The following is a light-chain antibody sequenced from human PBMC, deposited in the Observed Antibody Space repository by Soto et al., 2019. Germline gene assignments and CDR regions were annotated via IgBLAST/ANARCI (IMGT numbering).Light chain of an antibody. CDR3: QQFARSPLA. CDR1: QSVSSSY. CDR2: GAS. Sequence: SPGERATLSCRASQSVSSSYLAWYQQKPGQAPRLLISGASXRATGIPDRFSGSGSGTDFTLTISRLEPEDFAVYYCQQFARSPLAFGGGTKVEIK. V-gene: IGKV3-20*01. J-gene: IGKJ4*01.